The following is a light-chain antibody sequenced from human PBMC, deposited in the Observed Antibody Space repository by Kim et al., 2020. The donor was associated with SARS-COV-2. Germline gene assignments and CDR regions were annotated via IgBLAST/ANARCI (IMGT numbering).Light chain of an antibody. CDR1: VLAKKY. CDR3: YSAADNNWV. Sequence: SYELTLPSSVSVSPGQTARITCSGDVLAKKYARWFQQKPGQAPVLVIYKDSERPSGIPERFSGSSSGTTVTLTISGAQVEDEADYYCYSAADNNWVFGGGTHLTVL. CDR2: KDS. J-gene: IGLJ3*02. V-gene: IGLV3-27*01.